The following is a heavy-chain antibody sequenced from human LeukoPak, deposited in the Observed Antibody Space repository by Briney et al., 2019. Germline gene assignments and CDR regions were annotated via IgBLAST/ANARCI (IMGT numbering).Heavy chain of an antibody. V-gene: IGHV1-3*02. CDR2: SNAGNGNT. D-gene: IGHD3-3*01. J-gene: IGHJ4*02. CDR1: GYTFTSYA. Sequence: ASVKVSCKASGYTFTSYAMHWVRQAPGQRLEWMGWSNAGNGNTKYSQEFQGRVTITRDTSASTAYMELSSLRSEDMAVYYCARDRGTIFGVVIYDYWGQGTLVTVSS. CDR3: ARDRGTIFGVVIYDY.